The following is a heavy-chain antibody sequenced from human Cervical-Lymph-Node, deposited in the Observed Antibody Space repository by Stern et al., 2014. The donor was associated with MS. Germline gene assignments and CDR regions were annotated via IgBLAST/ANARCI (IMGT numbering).Heavy chain of an antibody. D-gene: IGHD3-10*01. CDR1: GDTSDSYG. Sequence: QVQLVESGTEVKKTGSSVKVSCKAAGDTSDSYGISWVRQAPGQGLEWMGGLFPFFGTPIYAQKFQGRVTMTADESTTTAYMDLTSLSVEDTAVYYCATSTYGLVHWGQGTLVTVSS. CDR2: LFPFFGTP. CDR3: ATSTYGLVH. V-gene: IGHV1-69*01. J-gene: IGHJ4*02.